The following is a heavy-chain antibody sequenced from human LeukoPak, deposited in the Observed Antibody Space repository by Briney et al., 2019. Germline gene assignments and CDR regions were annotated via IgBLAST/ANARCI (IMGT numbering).Heavy chain of an antibody. CDR1: GFTFDDYA. V-gene: IGHV3-9*01. Sequence: PGGSLRLSCAASGFTFDDYAMHWVRQAPGKGLEGVSGISWNSGSIGYADSVKGRFTISRDNAKNSLYLQMNSLRAEDTALYYCAKDAHGYSYGPYYFDYWGQGTLVTVSS. J-gene: IGHJ4*02. CDR2: ISWNSGSI. CDR3: AKDAHGYSYGPYYFDY. D-gene: IGHD5-18*01.